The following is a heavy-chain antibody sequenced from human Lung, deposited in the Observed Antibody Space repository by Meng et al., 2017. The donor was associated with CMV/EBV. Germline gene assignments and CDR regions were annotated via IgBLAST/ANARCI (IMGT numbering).Heavy chain of an antibody. D-gene: IGHD1-1*01. J-gene: IGHJ3*02. CDR2: ISYTGYI. CDR1: GASISANY. Sequence: SXTXSLXCTVSGASISANYWSWSRRPPGKGLEYIGSISYTGYIEYNPSLKGRVAISLDTSKNQFSLKLASVTAADTAMYYCAGPDDMGSSPHDPFEIWGQGTXVTVSS. CDR3: AGPDDMGSSPHDPFEI. V-gene: IGHV4-59*01.